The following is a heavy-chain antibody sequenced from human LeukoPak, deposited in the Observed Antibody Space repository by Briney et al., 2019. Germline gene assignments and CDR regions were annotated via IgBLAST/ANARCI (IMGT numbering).Heavy chain of an antibody. J-gene: IGHJ4*02. Sequence: SETLSLTCAVSGGSISSGGYSWSWIRQPPGKGLEWIGEIYHSGSTNYNPSLKSRVTISVDKSKNQFSLKLSSVTAADTAVYYCARGIAAAGPTSYYFDYWGQGTLVTVSS. V-gene: IGHV4-30-2*01. CDR2: IYHSGST. CDR1: GGSISSGGYS. D-gene: IGHD6-13*01. CDR3: ARGIAAAGPTSYYFDY.